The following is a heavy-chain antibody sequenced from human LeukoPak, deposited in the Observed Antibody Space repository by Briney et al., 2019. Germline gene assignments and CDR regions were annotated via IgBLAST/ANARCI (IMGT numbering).Heavy chain of an antibody. CDR1: GYTFTGDY. CDR2: INPNSGGT. D-gene: IGHD3-10*01. V-gene: IGHV1-2*02. Sequence: ASVKVSCKASGYTFTGDYMHWVRQAPGQGLEWMGWINPNSGGTNYAQKFQGRVTMTRDTSISTAYMELSRLRSDDTAVYYCCITMVRGVTKRYFDYWGQGTLVTVSS. J-gene: IGHJ4*02. CDR3: CITMVRGVTKRYFDY.